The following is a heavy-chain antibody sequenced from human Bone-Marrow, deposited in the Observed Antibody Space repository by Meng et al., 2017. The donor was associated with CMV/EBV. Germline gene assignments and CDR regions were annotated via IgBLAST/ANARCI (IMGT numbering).Heavy chain of an antibody. CDR3: ASFCGGDCYSDY. J-gene: IGHJ4*02. CDR2: MNPNSGNT. Sequence: QVQLVQSGAEVKKPGASVKVSCKASGYSFTSYDINWVRQATGQGLEWLGWMNPNSGNTGYAQKFQGRVTMTRNNSISTAYMELRSLRSEDTAVYYCASFCGGDCYSDYWGQGTLVTVSS. CDR1: GYSFTSYD. D-gene: IGHD2-21*02. V-gene: IGHV1-8*01.